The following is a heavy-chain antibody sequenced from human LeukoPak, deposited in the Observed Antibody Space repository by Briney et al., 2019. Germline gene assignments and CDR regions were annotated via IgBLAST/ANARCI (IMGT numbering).Heavy chain of an antibody. CDR1: GYTFTGYY. V-gene: IGHV1-2*02. CDR2: IYPNSGGT. J-gene: IGHJ6*03. CDR3: VRSKGLDYYGSGTDFDSYSYYMDV. D-gene: IGHD3-10*01. Sequence: ASVKVSCKASGYTFTGYYMHWVRQAPGQGLEWMGWIYPNSGGTNYGQKFQGRVTKTRDTSISTAYMELSRLRSDDTAVYYCVRSKGLDYYGSGTDFDSYSYYMDVWGKGTTVTISS.